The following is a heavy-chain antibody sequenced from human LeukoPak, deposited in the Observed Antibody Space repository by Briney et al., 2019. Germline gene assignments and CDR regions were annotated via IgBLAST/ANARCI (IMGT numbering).Heavy chain of an antibody. CDR3: ARVGSTWPYFDY. CDR1: GFTFSSYS. D-gene: IGHD6-13*01. V-gene: IGHV3-21*01. Sequence: SGGSLRFSCAASGFTFSSYSMNWVRQAPGKGLEWVSFMSGSSNYIYYADSVKGRFTISRDNAKTSLYLQMNRLRAEDTAVYYCARVGSTWPYFDYWGQGTLVTVSS. J-gene: IGHJ4*02. CDR2: MSGSSNYI.